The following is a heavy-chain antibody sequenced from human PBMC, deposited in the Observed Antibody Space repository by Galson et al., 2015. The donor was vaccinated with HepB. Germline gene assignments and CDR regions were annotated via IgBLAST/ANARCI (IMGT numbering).Heavy chain of an antibody. CDR1: GFTFSSYG. V-gene: IGHV3-33*01. J-gene: IGHJ3*02. CDR3: ARDPGLDAFDI. Sequence: SLRLSCAASGFTFSSYGMHWVRQAPGKGLEWVAVIWYDGSNKYYADSVKGRFTISRDNSKNTLYLQMNSLRAEDTAVYYCARDPGLDAFDIWGQGTMVTVSS. CDR2: IWYDGSNK.